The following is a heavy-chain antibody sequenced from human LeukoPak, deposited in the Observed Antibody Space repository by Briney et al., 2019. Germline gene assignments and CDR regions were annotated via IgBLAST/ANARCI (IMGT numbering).Heavy chain of an antibody. J-gene: IGHJ4*02. V-gene: IGHV1-69*01. D-gene: IGHD3-22*01. CDR2: IIPIFGTA. CDR1: GGTFCSYA. Sequence: ASVKVSCKASGGTFCSYAISWVRQAPGQGLEWMGGIIPIFGTANYAQKFQGRVTITADESTSTAYMELSSLRSEDTAVYYCVYYDSSGSTASFDYWGQGTLVTVSS. CDR3: VYYDSSGSTASFDY.